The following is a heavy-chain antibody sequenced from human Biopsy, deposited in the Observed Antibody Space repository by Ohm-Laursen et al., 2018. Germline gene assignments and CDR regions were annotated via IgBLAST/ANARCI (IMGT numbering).Heavy chain of an antibody. CDR3: ARPPWGHAYGYYNGMDV. V-gene: IGHV3-11*01. D-gene: IGHD3-10*01. CDR1: GFTFRDYS. J-gene: IGHJ6*02. Sequence: SLRLSCTASGFTFRDYSMIWIRQPPGKGLEWVSYITNSGGTVYYEDSVKGRFTVSRDNAKNSLYLQMDRLRAEDTAVYYCARPPWGHAYGYYNGMDVWGQGTTVIVSS. CDR2: ITNSGGTV.